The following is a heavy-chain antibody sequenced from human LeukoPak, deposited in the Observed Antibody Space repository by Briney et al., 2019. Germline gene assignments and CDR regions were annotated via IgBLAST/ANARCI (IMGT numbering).Heavy chain of an antibody. J-gene: IGHJ3*02. V-gene: IGHV3-21*01. CDR2: ISSSSSYI. D-gene: IGHD1-26*01. CDR3: ARDIPRGWELITASRVATSDAFDI. Sequence: GGSLRLSCAASGFTFSSYSMNWVRQAPGKGLEWVSSISSSSSYIYYADSVKGRFTISRDNAKNSLYLQMNSLRAEDTAVYYCARDIPRGWELITASRVATSDAFDIWGQGTMVTVSS. CDR1: GFTFSSYS.